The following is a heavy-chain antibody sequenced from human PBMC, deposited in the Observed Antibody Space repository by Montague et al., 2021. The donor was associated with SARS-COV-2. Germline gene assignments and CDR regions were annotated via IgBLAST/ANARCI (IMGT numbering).Heavy chain of an antibody. CDR1: GDSISSTDHY. D-gene: IGHD1-1*01. CDR2: IFYSGST. CDR3: ARHLRVGNRWNGFEADY. J-gene: IGHJ4*02. Sequence: SETLSLTCTVSGDSISSTDHYWARMRQPPGKGLEWIASIFYSGSTYYNPSLKSRVTISVDTFKNLFSLQLDSATPADTSVYYCARHLRVGNRWNGFEADYWGQGALVSVSS. V-gene: IGHV4-39*01.